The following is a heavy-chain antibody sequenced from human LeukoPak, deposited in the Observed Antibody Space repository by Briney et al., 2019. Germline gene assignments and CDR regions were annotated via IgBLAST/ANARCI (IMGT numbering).Heavy chain of an antibody. V-gene: IGHV4-30-4*01. D-gene: IGHD2-2*01. J-gene: IGHJ4*02. Sequence: SETLSLTCTDSGGSISSGDYYWSWIRQPPGKGLEWIGYIYYNGSTYYNPSLKSRVTISVDTSKNQFSLKLSSVTAADTAVYYCARGLGYCSSTSCYYYFDYWGQGTLVTVSS. CDR3: ARGLGYCSSTSCYYYFDY. CDR2: IYYNGST. CDR1: GGSISSGDYY.